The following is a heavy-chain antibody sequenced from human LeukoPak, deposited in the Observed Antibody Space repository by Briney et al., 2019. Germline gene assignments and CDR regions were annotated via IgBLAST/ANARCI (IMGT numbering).Heavy chain of an antibody. CDR1: GFTFSSYA. CDR2: ISYDGSNK. V-gene: IGHV3-30*01. D-gene: IGHD6-13*01. CDR3: ARVGSSSWYEFCDY. J-gene: IGHJ4*02. Sequence: GGSLRLSCAASGFTFSSYAMHWVRQAPGKGLEWVAVISYDGSNKYYADSVKGRFTISRDNSKNTLYLQMNGLRAEDTAVYYCARVGSSSWYEFCDYWGQGTLVTVSS.